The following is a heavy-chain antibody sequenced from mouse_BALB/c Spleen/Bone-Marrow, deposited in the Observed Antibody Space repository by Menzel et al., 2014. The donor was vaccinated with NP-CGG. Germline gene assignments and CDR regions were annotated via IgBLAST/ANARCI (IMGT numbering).Heavy chain of an antibody. CDR2: IAPGSGST. Sequence: DLVKPGASVKLSCKASGYTFTSYWINRIKQRPGQGLEWIGRIAPGSGSTYYNEMFKGKATLTVDTSSSTAYIQLSSLSSEDSAVYFCARRYFDVWGAGTTVTVSS. CDR3: ARRYFDV. J-gene: IGHJ1*01. CDR1: GYTFTSYW. V-gene: IGHV1S41*01.